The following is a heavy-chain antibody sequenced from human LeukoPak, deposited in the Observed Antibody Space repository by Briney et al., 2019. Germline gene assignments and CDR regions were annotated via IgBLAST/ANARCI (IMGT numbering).Heavy chain of an antibody. D-gene: IGHD4-17*01. CDR3: AKTLRYGRYGDNLLHPLFDS. CDR1: GFTFSSYD. Sequence: GGSLTLSCAASGFTFSSYDMSWVRQAPGKGLEWVSAISGSGGTTYYADAVKGRFTISRDNSKTTLYLQMNSLRAEDTAVYYCAKTLRYGRYGDNLLHPLFDSWGQGTLVTVSS. V-gene: IGHV3-23*01. CDR2: ISGSGGTT. J-gene: IGHJ4*02.